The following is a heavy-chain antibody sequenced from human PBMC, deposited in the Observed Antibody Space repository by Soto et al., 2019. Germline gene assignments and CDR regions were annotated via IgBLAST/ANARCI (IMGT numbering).Heavy chain of an antibody. CDR3: ARVFSDSSSFFDP. CDR2: IYYSGRT. CDR1: GGSISSGGYY. Sequence: QVQLQESGPGLVKPSQTLSLTCTVSGGSISSGGYYWSWIRQHPGKGLEWIGYIYYSGRTNYNPSXXXRXSISVDTSKNQFSLKLNSVTAADTAVYYCARVFSDSSSFFDPWGQGTLVTVSS. D-gene: IGHD6-13*01. V-gene: IGHV4-31*03. J-gene: IGHJ5*02.